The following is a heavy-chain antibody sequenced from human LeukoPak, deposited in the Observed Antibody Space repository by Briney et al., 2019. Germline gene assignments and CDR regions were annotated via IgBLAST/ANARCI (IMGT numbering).Heavy chain of an antibody. CDR1: GFTVSSNY. J-gene: IGHJ6*02. D-gene: IGHD3-22*01. Sequence: GGSLRLSCAASGFTVSSNYMSWVRQAPGKGLEWVSVIYSGGSTYYADSVEGRFTISRDNSKNTLYLQMNSLRAEDTAVYYCARTRGYSYYYGMDVWGQGTTVTVSS. CDR3: ARTRGYSYYYGMDV. V-gene: IGHV3-66*01. CDR2: IYSGGST.